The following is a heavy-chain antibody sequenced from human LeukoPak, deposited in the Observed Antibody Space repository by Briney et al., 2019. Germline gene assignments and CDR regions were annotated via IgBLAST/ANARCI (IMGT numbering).Heavy chain of an antibody. CDR1: GFTFDDYA. CDR3: AKDIGLSGSYSEDAFDI. V-gene: IGHV3-9*01. CDR2: ISWNSGSI. D-gene: IGHD1-26*01. Sequence: PGRSLRLSCAASGFTFDDYAMPWVRQAPGKGLEWVSGISWNSGSIGYADSVKGRFTISRDNAKNSLYLQMNSLRAEDTALYYCAKDIGLSGSYSEDAFDIWGQGTMVTVS. J-gene: IGHJ3*02.